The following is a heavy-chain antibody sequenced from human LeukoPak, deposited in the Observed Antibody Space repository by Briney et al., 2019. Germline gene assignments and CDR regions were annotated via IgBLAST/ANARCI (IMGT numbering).Heavy chain of an antibody. CDR3: ANEIRPNDY. Sequence: GGSLRLSCAASGFTFSSYSMNWVRQAPGKGLEWVSHITASGTAMFYADSVKGRFTISRDNSKNTLYLQMYSPRAEDTAVYYCANEIRPNDYWGQGTLVTVSS. CDR1: GFTFSSYS. J-gene: IGHJ4*02. CDR2: ITASGTAM. D-gene: IGHD4-17*01. V-gene: IGHV3-23*01.